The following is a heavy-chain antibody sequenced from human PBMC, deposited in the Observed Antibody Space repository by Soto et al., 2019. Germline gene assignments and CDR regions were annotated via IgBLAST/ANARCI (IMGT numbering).Heavy chain of an antibody. CDR1: GFTFSSYG. J-gene: IGHJ3*02. V-gene: IGHV3-30*03. D-gene: IGHD3-22*01. CDR3: ARPHMRGYDSSGYDAFDI. CDR2: ISYDGSNK. Sequence: QVQLVESGGGVVQPGRSLRLSCAASGFTFSSYGMHWVRQAPGKGLEWVAVISYDGSNKYYADSVKGRFTISRDNSKNTLYLQMNSLRAEDTAVYYCARPHMRGYDSSGYDAFDIWGQGTMVTVSS.